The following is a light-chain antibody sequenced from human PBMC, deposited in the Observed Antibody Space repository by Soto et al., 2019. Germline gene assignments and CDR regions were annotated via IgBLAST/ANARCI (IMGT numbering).Light chain of an antibody. Sequence: EIVMTQSPATLSVSPGVRATLSCRASQSVSSTLAWYQQKPGQAPRLLIYGASTRATGFPARFSGSGSGTEFTLTISSLQSEDFAVYYCQQYKNWPLTFGGGTKVDI. V-gene: IGKV3-15*01. CDR1: QSVSST. CDR3: QQYKNWPLT. CDR2: GAS. J-gene: IGKJ4*01.